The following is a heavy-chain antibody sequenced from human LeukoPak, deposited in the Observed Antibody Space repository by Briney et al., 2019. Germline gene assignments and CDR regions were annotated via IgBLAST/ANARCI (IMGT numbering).Heavy chain of an antibody. CDR1: GGSTSTYY. CDR3: ARHDGRYSSGWDFDY. D-gene: IGHD6-19*01. Sequence: SETLSLTCTLSGGSTSTYYWSWIRQPPGGGLERIGYIYYSGSIKYNPSLKSRVTISVDTSKNQFSLKLNSVTAADSAVYYCARHDGRYSSGWDFDYWGQGTLVTVSS. J-gene: IGHJ4*02. CDR2: IYYSGSI. V-gene: IGHV4-59*08.